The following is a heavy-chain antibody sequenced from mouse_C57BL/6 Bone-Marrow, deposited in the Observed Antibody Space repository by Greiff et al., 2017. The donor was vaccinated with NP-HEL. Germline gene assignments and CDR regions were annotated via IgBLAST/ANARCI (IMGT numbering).Heavy chain of an antibody. D-gene: IGHD2-4*01. Sequence: EVKLMESGGGLVQPGGSMKLSCAASGFTFSDAWMDWVRQSPEKGLEWVAEIRNKANTHATYYAESVKGRFTISRDDSKRSVYLQTDSLRAEDTGIEYCTRYTMMTTSFDYWGQGTTLTVSS. J-gene: IGHJ2*01. CDR3: TRYTMMTTSFDY. CDR2: IRNKANTHAT. CDR1: GFTFSDAW. V-gene: IGHV6-6*01.